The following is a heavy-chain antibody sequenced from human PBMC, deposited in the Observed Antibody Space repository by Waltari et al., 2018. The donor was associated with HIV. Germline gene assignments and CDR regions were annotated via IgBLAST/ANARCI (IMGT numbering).Heavy chain of an antibody. CDR1: DYTFSSYG. CDR2: ITPYNDNT. CDR3: ARDLTGYYDSSGYPHY. D-gene: IGHD3-22*01. J-gene: IGHJ4*02. Sequence: IRLVQSGGELKKPGASVKVSCKAFDYTFSSYGIHWVRQAPGQGLEWMGWITPYNDNTIYAQKFQGRVTMTTDTSTITAYLEVRSLGFDDTAMYFCARDLTGYYDSSGYPHYWGQGTLVTVSS. V-gene: IGHV1-18*01.